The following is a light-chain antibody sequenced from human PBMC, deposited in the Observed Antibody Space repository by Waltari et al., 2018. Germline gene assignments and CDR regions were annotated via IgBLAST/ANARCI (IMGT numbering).Light chain of an antibody. J-gene: IGLJ3*02. Sequence: QTVVTQEPSFSVSPGGTVTLTCGLSSGSVSSSFYPSWYQQTPGQAPRTLIYNTDTRTSGVPHRFSGSILGTKAALTITGAQADDESDYYCVLYMGSGMWVFGGGTKLTVL. CDR3: VLYMGSGMWV. CDR2: NTD. V-gene: IGLV8-61*01. CDR1: SGSVSSSFY.